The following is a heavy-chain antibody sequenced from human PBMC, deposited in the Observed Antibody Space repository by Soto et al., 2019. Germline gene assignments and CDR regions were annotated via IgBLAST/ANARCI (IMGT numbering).Heavy chain of an antibody. CDR3: AKATATGGGAFDI. CDR2: ILVGGST. Sequence: PGGSVRLSCAASGFICSSYDMSWVRQAPGKGLEWVSTILVGGSTHYPDSVKGRFTISRDNSKNTVFLQMNSLTAGDTAVYYCAKATATGGGAFDICGQGTMVTVS. V-gene: IGHV3-23*01. D-gene: IGHD2-8*02. J-gene: IGHJ3*02. CDR1: GFICSSYD.